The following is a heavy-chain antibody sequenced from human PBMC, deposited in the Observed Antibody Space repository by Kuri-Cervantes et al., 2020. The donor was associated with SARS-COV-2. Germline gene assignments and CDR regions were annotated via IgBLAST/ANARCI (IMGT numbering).Heavy chain of an antibody. CDR2: MNPNSGNT. CDR3: ARAPLHNRYFDWLLFAGHPPGPSFRDDY. D-gene: IGHD3-9*01. V-gene: IGHV1-8*01. J-gene: IGHJ4*02. CDR1: GYTFTSYD. Sequence: ASVKVSCKASGYTFTSYDINWVRQATGQGLEWMGWMNPNSGNTGYAQKFQGRVTMTRNTSISTAYMELSSLRSEDTAVYYCARAPLHNRYFDWLLFAGHPPGPSFRDDYWGQGTLVTVSS.